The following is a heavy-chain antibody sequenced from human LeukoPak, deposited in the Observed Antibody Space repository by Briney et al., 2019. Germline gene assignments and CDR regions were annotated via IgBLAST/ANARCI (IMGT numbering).Heavy chain of an antibody. V-gene: IGHV3-21*01. CDR1: GFTFSSYS. D-gene: IGHD3-3*01. CDR2: ISSSSSYI. Sequence: GGPRRLSRAASGFTFSSYSMNWVRQAQGKGLEWVSSISSSSSYIYYADSVKGRFTISRDNAKNSLYLQMNSLRAEDTAVYYCARTFWSGYYTGIRYWGQGTLVTVSS. CDR3: ARTFWSGYYTGIRY. J-gene: IGHJ4*02.